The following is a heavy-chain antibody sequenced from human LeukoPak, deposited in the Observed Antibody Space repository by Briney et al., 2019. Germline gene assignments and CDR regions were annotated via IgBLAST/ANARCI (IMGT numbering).Heavy chain of an antibody. V-gene: IGHV3-23*01. CDR1: GFTFSSYA. Sequence: GGSLRLSCAASGFTFSSYAMSWVRQAPGKGLEWVSGIGGSGGSTYYADSVKGRFTISRDNSKDTLYLQMNSLRAEDTAVYYRAKERSTLPSYHPFDPWGQGTLVTVSS. J-gene: IGHJ5*02. CDR3: AKERSTLPSYHPFDP. D-gene: IGHD1-14*01. CDR2: IGGSGGST.